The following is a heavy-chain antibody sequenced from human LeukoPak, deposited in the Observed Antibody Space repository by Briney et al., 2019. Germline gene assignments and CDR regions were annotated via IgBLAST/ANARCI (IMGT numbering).Heavy chain of an antibody. V-gene: IGHV3-53*01. CDR3: ARGLFLSGYLDAFDL. Sequence: GGSLRLSCAASGFIVSNKYMTWVRQAPGKGLEWVSLIYSDGRTYYADSVRGRCTISRDNSKNTLYLQMNSPRVEDTAVYYCARGLFLSGYLDAFDLWGQGTVVTVSS. CDR2: IYSDGRT. D-gene: IGHD3-22*01. CDR1: GFIVSNKY. J-gene: IGHJ3*01.